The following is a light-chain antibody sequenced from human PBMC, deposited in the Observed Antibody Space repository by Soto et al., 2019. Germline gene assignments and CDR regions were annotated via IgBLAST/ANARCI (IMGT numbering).Light chain of an antibody. CDR3: QQYGSSPAWT. V-gene: IGKV3-20*01. J-gene: IGKJ1*01. CDR1: QSVSSSY. CDR2: GAS. Sequence: EIVLTQSPGTLSLSPGERATLSCRASQSVSSSYLAWYQQKPGQAPRLLIYGASSSATGIPDRFSGSGSGTDFTITISRLESEDFAVYYCQQYGSSPAWTFGQGTKVEIK.